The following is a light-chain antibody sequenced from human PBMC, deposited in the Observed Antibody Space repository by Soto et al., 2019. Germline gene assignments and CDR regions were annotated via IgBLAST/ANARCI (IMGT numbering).Light chain of an antibody. V-gene: IGKV3-20*01. CDR3: QQYSSSWT. CDR2: GAS. J-gene: IGKJ1*01. CDR1: QSVSSSY. Sequence: EIVLTQSPGTLSLSPGERATLSCRASQSVSSSYLAWYQQKPGQSPRLLIYGASSRATGIPDRFSGGGSGPDLTLTIRRLEREDFAVYECQQYSSSWTFGQGNKVEV.